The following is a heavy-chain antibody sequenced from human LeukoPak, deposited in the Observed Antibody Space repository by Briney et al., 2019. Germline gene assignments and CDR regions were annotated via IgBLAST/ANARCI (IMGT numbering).Heavy chain of an antibody. D-gene: IGHD3-10*01. J-gene: IGHJ4*02. Sequence: ASVKVSCKASGYTFTSYDINWVRQAPGQGLEWMGWMNPNSGNTVYAQKLQGRVTITRNTSIRTAYMELSSLRSEDTAVYYCARAPHTMVRGVIVPLFSFDYWGQGTLVTVSS. CDR1: GYTFTSYD. V-gene: IGHV1-8*03. CDR3: ARAPHTMVRGVIVPLFSFDY. CDR2: MNPNSGNT.